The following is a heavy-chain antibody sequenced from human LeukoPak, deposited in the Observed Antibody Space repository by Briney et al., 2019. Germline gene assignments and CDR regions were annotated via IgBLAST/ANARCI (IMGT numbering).Heavy chain of an antibody. CDR1: GYTFTSYG. CDR2: ISAYNGNT. J-gene: IGHJ4*02. D-gene: IGHD3-22*01. Sequence: ASVKVSCKASGYTFTSYGISWVRQAPGQGLEWMGWISAYNGNTNYAQKLQGRVTMTTDTSTSTAYMELRSLRSDDTAVYYCAREPVGDYHSSGNFDYWGQGTLVTVSS. V-gene: IGHV1-18*01. CDR3: AREPVGDYHSSGNFDY.